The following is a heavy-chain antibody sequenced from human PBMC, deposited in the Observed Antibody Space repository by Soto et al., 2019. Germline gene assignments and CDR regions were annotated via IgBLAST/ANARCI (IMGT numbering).Heavy chain of an antibody. Sequence: PGGSLRLSCAASGFTFSSYGMHWVRQAPGKGLEWVAVISYDGSNKYYADSVKGRFTISRDNSKNTLYLQMNSLRAEDTAVYYCAKGWTVQETYYYYGMDVWGQGTTVTVSS. J-gene: IGHJ6*02. CDR3: AKGWTVQETYYYYGMDV. V-gene: IGHV3-30*18. CDR2: ISYDGSNK. CDR1: GFTFSSYG. D-gene: IGHD4-4*01.